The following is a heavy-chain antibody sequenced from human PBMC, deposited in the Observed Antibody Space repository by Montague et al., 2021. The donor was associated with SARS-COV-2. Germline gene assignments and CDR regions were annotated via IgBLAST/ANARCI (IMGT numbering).Heavy chain of an antibody. J-gene: IGHJ4*02. D-gene: IGHD3-10*01. CDR1: GGSFSGYS. CDR2: INHIGST. CDR3: AGVGSWYY. V-gene: IGHV4-34*01. Sequence: SETLSLTCAVYGGSFSGYSWSWIRQPPGKGLEWIWEINHIGSTSYNPSLKIRVTISVDTSKNQFSLKLISVTAADTAVYYCAGVGSWYYWGQGTLVTVSS.